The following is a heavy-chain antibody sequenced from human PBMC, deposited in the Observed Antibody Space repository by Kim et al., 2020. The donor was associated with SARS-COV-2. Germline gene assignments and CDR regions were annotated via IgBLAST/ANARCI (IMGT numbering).Heavy chain of an antibody. D-gene: IGHD5-18*01. CDR1: GYTFTGYY. J-gene: IGHJ4*02. CDR2: ITPNSGGT. Sequence: ASVKVSCKASGYTFTGYYIHWVRQAPGQGFEWMGRITPNSGGTNYAQKFQGRVTMTRDTSISTAYMELSRLTSDDTAVYYCTRGRGDTTMVYPFDYWGQG. V-gene: IGHV1-2*06. CDR3: TRGRGDTTMVYPFDY.